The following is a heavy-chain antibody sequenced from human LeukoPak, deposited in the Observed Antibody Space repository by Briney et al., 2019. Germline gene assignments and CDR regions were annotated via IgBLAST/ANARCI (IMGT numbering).Heavy chain of an antibody. V-gene: IGHV3-74*01. CDR2: INRDGSRT. CDR3: AGSGWYPTPFDY. D-gene: IGHD6-19*01. CDR1: GFTFSSYW. Sequence: GGSLRLSCAASGFTFSSYWMSWVRQAPGKGLMWVSRINRDGSRTDYADSVKGRFTISRDDAKNTLYLQVNSLRAEDTAVYYCAGSGWYPTPFDYWGQGTLVTVSS. J-gene: IGHJ4*02.